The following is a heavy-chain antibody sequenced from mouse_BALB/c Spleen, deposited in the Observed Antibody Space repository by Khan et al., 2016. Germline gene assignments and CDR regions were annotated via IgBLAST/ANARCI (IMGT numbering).Heavy chain of an antibody. CDR2: ISYDGSN. CDR3: ARAWYVDY. CDR1: GYSITSGYY. V-gene: IGHV3-6*02. Sequence: VQLQQSGPGLVKPSQSLSLTCSVTGYSITSGYYWNWIRQFPGNKLEWMGYISYDGSNNYNPSLKNRISITRDTSKNQFFLKLNSVTTEDTATYYCARAWYVDYWGQGTTLTVSS. J-gene: IGHJ2*01.